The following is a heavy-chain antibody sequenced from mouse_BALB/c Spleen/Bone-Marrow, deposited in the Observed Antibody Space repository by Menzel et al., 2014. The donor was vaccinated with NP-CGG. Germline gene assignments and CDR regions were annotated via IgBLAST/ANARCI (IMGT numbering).Heavy chain of an antibody. J-gene: IGHJ3*01. CDR2: INPVNGNT. V-gene: IGHV14-3*02. CDR1: CFYIKDTY. Sequence: EVKLRHSSAEHMTPRHSDNWSCKASCFYIKDTYIHWVKQRPEQGLEYTGRINPVNGNTKYDPKFQGKATITADTSSNTAYLQLSSLTSEDTAVDYCARSGGNYYFFLFVRRGQGS. D-gene: IGHD1-1*02. CDR3: ARSGGNYYFFLFVR.